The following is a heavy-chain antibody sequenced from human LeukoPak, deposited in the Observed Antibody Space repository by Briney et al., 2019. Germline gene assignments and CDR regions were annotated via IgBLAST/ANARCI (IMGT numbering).Heavy chain of an antibody. CDR3: ARQLSTIFALLDY. Sequence: GGSLRLSCAASGFTFSSYWMSWVRQAPGKGLEWVANIKQDGSEKYYVDSVKGRFTISRDNAKNSLYLQMNSLRAEDTAVYYCARQLSTIFALLDYWGQGTLVTVSS. CDR2: IKQDGSEK. V-gene: IGHV3-7*01. CDR1: GFTFSSYW. J-gene: IGHJ4*02. D-gene: IGHD3-3*01.